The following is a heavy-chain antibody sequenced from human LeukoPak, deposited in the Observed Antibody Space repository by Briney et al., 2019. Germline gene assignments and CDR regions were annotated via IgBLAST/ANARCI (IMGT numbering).Heavy chain of an antibody. CDR1: GGSISSYY. CDR3: AGGYCSGGSCYFYDY. V-gene: IGHV4-59*01. Sequence: SETLSLTCTVSGGSISSYYWSWIRQPPGRGLEWIGYIYYSGSTNYNPSLKSRVTISVYTSKNQFSLKLSSVTAADTAVYYCAGGYCSGGSCYFYDYWGQGTLVTVSS. D-gene: IGHD2-15*01. CDR2: IYYSGST. J-gene: IGHJ4*02.